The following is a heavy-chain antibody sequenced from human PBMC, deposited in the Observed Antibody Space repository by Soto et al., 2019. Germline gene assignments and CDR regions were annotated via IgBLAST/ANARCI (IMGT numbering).Heavy chain of an antibody. Sequence: EVQLVESGGGLVQPGRSLRLSCAASGFTFDDYAMHWVRQAPGKGLEWVSGISWNSGSIGYADSVKGRFSISRDNAKNSLYLQMNSLRAEDTALYYCAKLGTGWRDPITIFDVWGQGTLVTVSS. CDR2: ISWNSGSI. D-gene: IGHD3-3*01. V-gene: IGHV3-9*01. CDR1: GFTFDDYA. CDR3: AKLGTGWRDPITIFDV. J-gene: IGHJ4*02.